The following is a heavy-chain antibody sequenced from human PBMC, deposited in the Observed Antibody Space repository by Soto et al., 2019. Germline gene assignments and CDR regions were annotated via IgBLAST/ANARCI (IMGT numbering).Heavy chain of an antibody. CDR1: GYTFTSYG. CDR3: ARDTKPYCGGDCAYYFDY. D-gene: IGHD2-21*02. V-gene: IGHV1-18*04. Sequence: ASVKVSCKASGYTFTSYGISWVRQAPVQGLEWMGWINVYNGNTNYAQKFQGRVTMTTDTSTSTAYMELRSLRSDDTAVYYCARDTKPYCGGDCAYYFDYWGQGTLVTVSS. CDR2: INVYNGNT. J-gene: IGHJ4*02.